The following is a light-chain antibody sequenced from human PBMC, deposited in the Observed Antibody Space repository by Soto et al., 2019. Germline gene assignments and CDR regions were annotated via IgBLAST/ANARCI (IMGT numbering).Light chain of an antibody. CDR2: EVS. Sequence: SALTQPASASGSPGQSVTISCTGTSSDVGAYKYVSWYQQYAGKAPKLMIYEVSKRPSGVPDRFSGSKSGNTASLTVSGLQAEDEADYYYTSYVGSNIWVFGGGTKLTVL. CDR3: TSYVGSNIWV. V-gene: IGLV2-8*01. CDR1: SSDVGAYKY. J-gene: IGLJ3*02.